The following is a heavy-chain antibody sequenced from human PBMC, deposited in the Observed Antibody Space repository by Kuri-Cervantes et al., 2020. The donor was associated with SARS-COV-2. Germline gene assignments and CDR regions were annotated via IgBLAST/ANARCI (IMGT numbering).Heavy chain of an antibody. CDR3: ARMGWGYCSGGSCHYYYYYMDV. V-gene: IGHV1-2*02. D-gene: IGHD2-15*01. CDR2: INLNTDGT. CDR1: GYTFTGYY. J-gene: IGHJ6*03. Sequence: ASVKVSCKASGYTFTGYYIHWVRQAPGQGLEWMGWINLNTDGTHYAQNFQGRVTMTRDTSISTAYMELSRLRSEDTAVYYCARMGWGYCSGGSCHYYYYYMDVWGKGTTVTVSS.